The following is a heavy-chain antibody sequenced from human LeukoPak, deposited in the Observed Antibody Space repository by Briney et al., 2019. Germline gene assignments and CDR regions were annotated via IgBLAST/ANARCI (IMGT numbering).Heavy chain of an antibody. Sequence: SETLSLTCTVSGGSISSYYWSWIRQPPGKGLEWIGYIYYSGSTNYNPSLKSRVIISVDTSKNQFSLKLSSVTAADTAVYYCAREGKTGTKNWFDPWGQGTLVTVSS. D-gene: IGHD1-1*01. V-gene: IGHV4-59*01. CDR3: AREGKTGTKNWFDP. CDR1: GGSISSYY. CDR2: IYYSGST. J-gene: IGHJ5*02.